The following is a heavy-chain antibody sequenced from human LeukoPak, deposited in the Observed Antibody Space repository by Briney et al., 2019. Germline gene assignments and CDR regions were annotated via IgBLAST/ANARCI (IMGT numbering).Heavy chain of an antibody. CDR2: ISYDGSNK. Sequence: GGSLRLSCAASGFTFSSSWMTWVRQAPGKGLEWVAVISYDGSNKYYADSVKGRFTISRDNSKNTLYLQMNSLRAEDTAVYYCAKVGGRSGGGFDYWGQGTLVTVSS. J-gene: IGHJ4*02. D-gene: IGHD4-23*01. CDR3: AKVGGRSGGGFDY. CDR1: GFTFSSSW. V-gene: IGHV3-30*18.